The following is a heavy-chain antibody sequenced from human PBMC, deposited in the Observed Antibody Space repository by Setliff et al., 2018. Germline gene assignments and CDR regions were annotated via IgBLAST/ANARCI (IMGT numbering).Heavy chain of an antibody. D-gene: IGHD6-6*01. Sequence: GGSLRLSCAASGFTFSSYAMHWVRQAPGKGLEWVAVISYDGSNKYYADSVKGRFTISRDNSKNTLYLQMNSLRAEDTAVYYCAKDPKYRGVWPHPAYFDDWGKGTTVTVSS. CDR1: GFTFSSYA. CDR2: ISYDGSNK. V-gene: IGHV3-30*01. J-gene: IGHJ6*04. CDR3: AKDPKYRGVWPHPAYFDD.